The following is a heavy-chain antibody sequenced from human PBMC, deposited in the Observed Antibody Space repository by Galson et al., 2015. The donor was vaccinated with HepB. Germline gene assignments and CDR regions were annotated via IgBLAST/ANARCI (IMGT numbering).Heavy chain of an antibody. CDR3: ARRACNYTSSALHPTRCFDAFDI. Sequence: SLRLSCAASGFTFSDYYMRWIRQAPGKGLEWVSYISSSSSYTNYADSVKGRFTISRDNAKNSLYLQMNSLRAEDTAVYYCARRACNYTSSALHPTRCFDAFDIWGQGTMVTVSS. CDR1: GFTFSDYY. V-gene: IGHV3-11*06. CDR2: ISSSSSYT. D-gene: IGHD2/OR15-2a*01. J-gene: IGHJ3*02.